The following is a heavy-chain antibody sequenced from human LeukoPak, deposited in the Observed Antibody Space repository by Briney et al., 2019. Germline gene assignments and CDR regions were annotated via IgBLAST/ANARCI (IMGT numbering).Heavy chain of an antibody. D-gene: IGHD1-26*01. Sequence: PGGSLRLSCAASGFTFRSYWMSWVRQAPGKGLEWVANIKQDGSEKYYVDSVKGRFTISRDNAKNSLYLQMNSLRAEDTAVYYCARGPVGAYWDWGQGTLVTVSS. CDR2: IKQDGSEK. CDR1: GFTFRSYW. V-gene: IGHV3-7*01. CDR3: ARGPVGAYWD. J-gene: IGHJ4*02.